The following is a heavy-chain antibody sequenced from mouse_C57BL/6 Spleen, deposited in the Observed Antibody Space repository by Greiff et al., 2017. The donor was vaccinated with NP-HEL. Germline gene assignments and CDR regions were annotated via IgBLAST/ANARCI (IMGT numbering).Heavy chain of an antibody. V-gene: IGHV1-76*01. D-gene: IGHD2-4*01. J-gene: IGHJ4*01. CDR1: GYTFTDYY. CDR2: IYPGSGNT. CDR3: ARKIYYDYDDAMDY. Sequence: QVQLQQSGAELVRPGASVKLSCKASGYTFTDYYINWVKQRPGQGLEWIARIYPGSGNTYYNEKLKGKATLTAEKSSSTAYMQLSSLTSEDSAVYFCARKIYYDYDDAMDYWGQGTSVTVSS.